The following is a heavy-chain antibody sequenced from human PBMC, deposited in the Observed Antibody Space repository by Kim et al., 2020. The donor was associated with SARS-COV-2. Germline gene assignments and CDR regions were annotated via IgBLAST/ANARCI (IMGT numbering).Heavy chain of an antibody. D-gene: IGHD1-26*01. CDR2: IIPIFGTA. Sequence: SVKVSCKASGGTFSSYAISWVRQAPGQGLEWMGGIIPIFGTANYAQKFQGRVTITADESTSTAYMELSSLRSEDTAVYYCARSGVGSGSYYGSLSGYYFDYWGQGTLVTVSS. CDR1: GGTFSSYA. V-gene: IGHV1-69*13. CDR3: ARSGVGSGSYYGSLSGYYFDY. J-gene: IGHJ4*02.